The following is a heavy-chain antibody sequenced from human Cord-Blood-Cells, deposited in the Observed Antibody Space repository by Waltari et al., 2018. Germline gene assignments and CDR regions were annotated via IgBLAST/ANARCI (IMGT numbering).Heavy chain of an antibody. J-gene: IGHJ4*02. CDR1: GFTFGDYA. Sequence: EVQLVESGGGLVQPGRSLRLSCTASGFTFGDYAMSWFRQAPGKGLEWVGFIRSTAYGGTTEYAASVKGRFTISRDDSKSIAYLQMNSLKTEDTAVYYCTRDNYGDYSYWGQGTLVTVSS. CDR3: TRDNYGDYSY. D-gene: IGHD4-17*01. CDR2: IRSTAYGGTT. V-gene: IGHV3-49*03.